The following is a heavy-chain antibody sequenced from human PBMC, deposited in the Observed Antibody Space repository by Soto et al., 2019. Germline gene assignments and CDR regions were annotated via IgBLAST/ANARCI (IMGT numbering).Heavy chain of an antibody. CDR1: GGSISSYY. J-gene: IGHJ5*02. Sequence: PSETLSLTCTVSGGSISSYYWCWIRQPPGKGLEWIGYIYYSGSTNYNPSLKSRVTISVDTSKNQFSLKLSSVTAADTAVYYCARNRDYYDSSGYYSNWFDPWGQGTLVTVSS. D-gene: IGHD3-22*01. CDR2: IYYSGST. CDR3: ARNRDYYDSSGYYSNWFDP. V-gene: IGHV4-59*01.